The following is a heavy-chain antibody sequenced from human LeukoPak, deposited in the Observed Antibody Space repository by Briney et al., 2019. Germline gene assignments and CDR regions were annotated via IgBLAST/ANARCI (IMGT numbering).Heavy chain of an antibody. CDR3: ARQGAYYYYYYYMDV. CDR2: INESGST. V-gene: IGHV4-34*01. J-gene: IGHJ6*03. CDR1: GGPFSGYY. D-gene: IGHD1-26*01. Sequence: SETLSLTCAVYGGPFSGYYWSWIRQPPGKGLEWIGEINESGSTNYNPSLKSRVTISIDTSENQFSLKLSSVTAADTAVYFCARQGAYYYYYYYMDVWGKGTTVTISS.